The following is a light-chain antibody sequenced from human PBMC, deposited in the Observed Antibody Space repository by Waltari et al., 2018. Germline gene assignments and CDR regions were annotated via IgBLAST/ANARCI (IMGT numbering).Light chain of an antibody. CDR3: AAWDDSLNGVV. CDR2: YDD. V-gene: IGLV1-36*01. J-gene: IGLJ2*01. Sequence: QSVLTQPPSVSAAPRQRVTISCSGSSSNIGTNAVNWYQQLPGKAPKLLIYYDDLLPSGVSDRFSGSKSGTSASLAISGLQSEDEADYYCAAWDDSLNGVVFGGGTELTVL. CDR1: SSNIGTNA.